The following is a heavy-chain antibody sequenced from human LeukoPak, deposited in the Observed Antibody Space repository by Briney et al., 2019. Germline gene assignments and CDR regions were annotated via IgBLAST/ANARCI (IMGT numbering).Heavy chain of an antibody. CDR2: LKQDGSEK. D-gene: IGHD1-26*01. Sequence: GGSLRLSCAASGFTFSSYWMSWVRQAPGKGLEWVANLKQDGSEKYYVDSVKGRFTISRDSAKNSLYLQMNSLRAEDTAVYYCAKGSGSYPGKGLDYWGQGTLVTVSS. J-gene: IGHJ4*02. V-gene: IGHV3-7*01. CDR1: GFTFSSYW. CDR3: AKGSGSYPGKGLDY.